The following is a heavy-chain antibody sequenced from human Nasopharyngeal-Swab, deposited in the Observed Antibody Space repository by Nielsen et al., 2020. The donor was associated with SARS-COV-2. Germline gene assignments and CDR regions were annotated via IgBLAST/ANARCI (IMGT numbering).Heavy chain of an antibody. D-gene: IGHD6-19*01. CDR2: TSGDGTNT. CDR1: GFTFDDYA. CDR3: AKDFNQYNSGWYDG. V-gene: IGHV3-43*02. Sequence: GRSPSLDWAAFGFTFDDYAMHWVRQAPGKGLEWVSVTSGDGTNTYYADSVRGRFTISRDNSKNSLCLQMNSLRTEDTALYYCAKDFNQYNSGWYDGWGKGTTVTVSS. J-gene: IGHJ6*04.